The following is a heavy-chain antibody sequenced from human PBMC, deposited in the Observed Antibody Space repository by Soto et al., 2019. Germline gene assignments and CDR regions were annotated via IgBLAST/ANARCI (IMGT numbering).Heavy chain of an antibody. D-gene: IGHD3-3*01. CDR2: ISSGSSSI. V-gene: IGHV3-48*04. Sequence: EVQLVESGGGLVQPGGSLRLSCAASGFTLSSYSMNWVRQAPGKGLEWVSYISSGSSSIYYADSVKGRFTISRDNAKNSLYLQMNSLRAEDTAVYYCARVFWSGYYKDYYYMDVWGKGTTVSVSS. CDR3: ARVFWSGYYKDYYYMDV. J-gene: IGHJ6*03. CDR1: GFTLSSYS.